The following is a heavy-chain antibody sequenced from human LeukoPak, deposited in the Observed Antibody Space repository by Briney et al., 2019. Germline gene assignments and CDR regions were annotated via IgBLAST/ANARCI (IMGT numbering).Heavy chain of an antibody. CDR1: GFTFSSYA. Sequence: PGGSLRLSCAASGFTFSSYAMSWVRQAPGKGLEWVSAISGSGGSTYYADSVKGRFTISRDNSKNPLYLQMNSLRAEDTAVYYCAKSATIFGVVTPFDYWGQGTLVTVSS. V-gene: IGHV3-23*01. D-gene: IGHD3-3*01. CDR2: ISGSGGST. J-gene: IGHJ4*02. CDR3: AKSATIFGVVTPFDY.